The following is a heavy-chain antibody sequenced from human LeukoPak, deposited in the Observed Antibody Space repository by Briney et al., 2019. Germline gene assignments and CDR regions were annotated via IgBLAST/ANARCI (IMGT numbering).Heavy chain of an antibody. CDR3: AREGGSGCSSTSCSFDY. D-gene: IGHD2-2*01. J-gene: IGHJ4*02. CDR2: MNPNSGNT. Sequence: ASVKVSCKASGYTFTSYDINWVRQATGQGLEWMGWMNPNSGNTGYAQKFQGRVTITADEPTSTAYMELSSLRSEDTAVYYCAREGGSGCSSTSCSFDYWGQGTLVTVSS. V-gene: IGHV1-8*01. CDR1: GYTFTSYD.